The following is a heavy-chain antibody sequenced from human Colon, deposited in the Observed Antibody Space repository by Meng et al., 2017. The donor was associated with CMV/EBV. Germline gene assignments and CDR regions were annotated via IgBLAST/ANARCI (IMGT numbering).Heavy chain of an antibody. D-gene: IGHD1-1*01. V-gene: IGHV3-11*01. Sequence: GGSLRLSCVASGFTFTNYAMTWVRQAPGKGLEWVSYISSSGNNIHYADSVKGRFTVSRDNAKNSLSLQMNSLRAEDTAVYFCARVPGGTTGWFDPWGQGTLVTVSS. J-gene: IGHJ5*02. CDR3: ARVPGGTTGWFDP. CDR1: GFTFTNYA. CDR2: ISSSGNNI.